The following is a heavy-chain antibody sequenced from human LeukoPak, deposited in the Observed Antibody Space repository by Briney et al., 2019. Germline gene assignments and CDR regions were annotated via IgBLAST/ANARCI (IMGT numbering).Heavy chain of an antibody. Sequence: GGSLRLSCAASGFTFSSYGMNWVRQAPGKGLEGVSYISTTSSTIYYADSVKGRFTMSRDNAKSSLYLQIDSLRDEDTAVYYCARGKEKWLDHFDYWGQGSLVTVSS. CDR3: ARGKEKWLDHFDY. CDR2: ISTTSSTI. J-gene: IGHJ4*02. CDR1: GFTFSSYG. V-gene: IGHV3-48*02. D-gene: IGHD6-19*01.